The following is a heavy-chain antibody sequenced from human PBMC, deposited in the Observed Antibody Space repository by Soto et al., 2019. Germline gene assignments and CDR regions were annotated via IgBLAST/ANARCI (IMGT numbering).Heavy chain of an antibody. D-gene: IGHD6-6*01. V-gene: IGHV1-46*01. Sequence: ASVKVSCKASGYTFTSYYMHWVRQAPGQGLEWMGIINPSGGSTSYAQKFQGRVTMTRDTSTSTVYMELSSLRSEDTAVYYCARERREYSSSWVFYYYGMDVWGQGTTVTVSS. CDR1: GYTFTSYY. J-gene: IGHJ6*02. CDR2: INPSGGST. CDR3: ARERREYSSSWVFYYYGMDV.